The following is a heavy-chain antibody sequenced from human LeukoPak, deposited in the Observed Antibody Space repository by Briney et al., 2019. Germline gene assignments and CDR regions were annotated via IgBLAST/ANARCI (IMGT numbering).Heavy chain of an antibody. J-gene: IGHJ3*02. CDR1: GFTFSSYW. CDR3: ARRRLTIFGVVKLDDAFDI. D-gene: IGHD3-3*01. Sequence: GGSLRLSCAASGFTFSSYWMSWVRQAPGKGLEWVANIKQDGSEKYYVDSVKVRFTISRDNAKNSLYLQMNSLRAEDTAVYYCARRRLTIFGVVKLDDAFDIWGQGTMVTVSS. V-gene: IGHV3-7*01. CDR2: IKQDGSEK.